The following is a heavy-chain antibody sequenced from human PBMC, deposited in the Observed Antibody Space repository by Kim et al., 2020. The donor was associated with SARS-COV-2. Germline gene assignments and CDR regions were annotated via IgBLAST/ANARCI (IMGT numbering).Heavy chain of an antibody. Sequence: SETLSLTCGVSGGSLSGLYWAWIRQPPGKGLEWMGEVNHSGSANSNPSLKTRVTISVDTSKNHFSLKLTSVTAADTAVYYCARGPSEIMIGYYKNYYYGMDVWGQGTTVTVSS. V-gene: IGHV4-34*01. CDR3: ARGPSEIMIGYYKNYYYGMDV. CDR2: VNHSGSA. D-gene: IGHD3-9*01. CDR1: GGSLSGLY. J-gene: IGHJ6*02.